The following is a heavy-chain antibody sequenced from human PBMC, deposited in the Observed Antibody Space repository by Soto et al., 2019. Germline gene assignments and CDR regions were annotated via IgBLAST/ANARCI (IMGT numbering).Heavy chain of an antibody. Sequence: QVQLVQSGAEVTKPGSSVKVSCKASRGTFSSYTISWVRQAPGQGLEWMGRIIPILGIANYAQKFQGRVTITADKSTSTGYMELSSLRSEGTAVYYCAGGGMAPFAYWGQGTLVTVSS. J-gene: IGHJ4*02. CDR1: RGTFSSYT. V-gene: IGHV1-69*02. CDR2: IIPILGIA. CDR3: AGGGMAPFAY. D-gene: IGHD3-16*01.